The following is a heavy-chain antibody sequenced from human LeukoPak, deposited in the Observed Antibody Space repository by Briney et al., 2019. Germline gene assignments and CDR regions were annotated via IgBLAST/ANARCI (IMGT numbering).Heavy chain of an antibody. D-gene: IGHD1-26*01. Sequence: SETLSLTCTVSGGSISSYYWSWIRQPPGKGLEWIGYIYYSRSTNYNPSLKSRVTISVDTSKNQFSLKLSSVTAADTAVYYCARLAISGIVGATSWYFDYWGQGTLVTVSS. CDR1: GGSISSYY. CDR2: IYYSRST. J-gene: IGHJ4*02. V-gene: IGHV4-59*08. CDR3: ARLAISGIVGATSWYFDY.